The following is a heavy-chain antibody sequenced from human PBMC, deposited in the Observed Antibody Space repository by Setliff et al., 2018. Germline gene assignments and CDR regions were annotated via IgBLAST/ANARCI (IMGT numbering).Heavy chain of an antibody. D-gene: IGHD3-3*01. Sequence: SETLSLTCTVSDDSISSRHYYWSWIRQPAGKGLGWLGQIYTSWSSNYNPSLKSRVTISVDKSKNQFSLKLSSVTAADTAVYYCARMSGFLYMDVWGKGTTVTVSS. V-gene: IGHV4-61*09. CDR3: ARMSGFLYMDV. CDR2: IYTSWSS. J-gene: IGHJ6*03. CDR1: DDSISSRHYY.